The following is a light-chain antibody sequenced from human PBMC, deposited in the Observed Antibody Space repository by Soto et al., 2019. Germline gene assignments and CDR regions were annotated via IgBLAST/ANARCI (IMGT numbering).Light chain of an antibody. CDR1: SSNIGSNT. V-gene: IGLV1-44*01. Sequence: QSVLTQPPSASGTPGQRVTISCSGSSSNIGSNTVDWYRQLPGTAPKLLIFFNNQRPSGVPDRFSGAKSGTSASLAISGLQAEEEADYYCAAWDDSLNGVVFGGGTQLTVL. CDR3: AAWDDSLNGVV. J-gene: IGLJ2*01. CDR2: FNN.